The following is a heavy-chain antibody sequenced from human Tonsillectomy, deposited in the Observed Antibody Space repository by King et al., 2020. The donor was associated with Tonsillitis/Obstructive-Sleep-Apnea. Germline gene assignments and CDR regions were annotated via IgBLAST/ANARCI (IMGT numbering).Heavy chain of an antibody. D-gene: IGHD1-26*01. J-gene: IGHJ6*02. CDR3: AMGEVGATTIYHYYALDV. CDR1: GGSFSGYY. V-gene: IGHV4-34*01. CDR2: INHSGST. Sequence: VQLQQWGAGLLKPSETLSLTCAVYGGSFSGYYWSWIRQPPGKGLEWIGEINHSGSTNYSPSLKSRVTISIDTSKNQFSLKLSSVTAADTAVYYCAMGEVGATTIYHYYALDVWGQGTTVTGSS.